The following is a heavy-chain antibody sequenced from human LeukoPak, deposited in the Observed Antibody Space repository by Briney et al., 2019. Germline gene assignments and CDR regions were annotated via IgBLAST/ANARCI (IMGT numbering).Heavy chain of an antibody. V-gene: IGHV3-48*03. J-gene: IGHJ6*02. D-gene: IGHD5-24*01. CDR2: ISGSGSTI. Sequence: GGSLRLSCAASGFTFSSYEMNWVRQAPGKELEWVSYISGSGSTIYYAGSVKGRFTISRDNAKNSLYLQMNSLRAEDTAVYYCAREGGKMATISYYYYGMDVWGQGTTVTVSS. CDR3: AREGGKMATISYYYYGMDV. CDR1: GFTFSSYE.